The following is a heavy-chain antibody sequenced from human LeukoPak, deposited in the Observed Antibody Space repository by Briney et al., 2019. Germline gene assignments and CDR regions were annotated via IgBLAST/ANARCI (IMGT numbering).Heavy chain of an antibody. J-gene: IGHJ4*02. V-gene: IGHV3-33*01. CDR3: ARGLPPVMKYYFDY. CDR2: IWYDGSNK. D-gene: IGHD4-11*01. CDR1: GFTFSSYG. Sequence: GGSLRLSCAASGFTFSSYGMHWVRQAPGKGLEWVAVIWYDGSNKYYADSVKGRFTISRDDSKNTLYLQMNSLRAEDTAMYYCARGLPPVMKYYFDYWGQGTLVTVSS.